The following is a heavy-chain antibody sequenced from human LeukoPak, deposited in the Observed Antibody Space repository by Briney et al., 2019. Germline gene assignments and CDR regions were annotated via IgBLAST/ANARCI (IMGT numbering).Heavy chain of an antibody. J-gene: IGHJ4*02. Sequence: PSETLSLTCTVSGASISSYYWSWIRQPPGKGLEWIGYIDYSGSTNYNPSLKSRVIISVDTSKTQFSLKLSSVTAADTAVYYCARHYYSDPFDYWGQGTLVTASS. CDR3: ARHYYSDPFDY. CDR1: GASISSYY. V-gene: IGHV4-59*01. D-gene: IGHD4-17*01. CDR2: IDYSGST.